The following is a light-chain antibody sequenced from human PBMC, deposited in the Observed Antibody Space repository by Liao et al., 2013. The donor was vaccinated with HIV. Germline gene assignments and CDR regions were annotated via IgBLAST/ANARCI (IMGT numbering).Light chain of an antibody. CDR1: ALPKQY. J-gene: IGLJ1*01. Sequence: SYELTQAPSVSVSPGQTARITCSGNALPKQYAYWYQQKPGQAPVLVIYYDSDRPSGIPERFSGSNSGNTATLTISRVEAGDEADYYCQVWDSSSDHYVFGTGTKVTIL. CDR2: YDS. V-gene: IGLV3-21*01. CDR3: QVWDSSSDHYV.